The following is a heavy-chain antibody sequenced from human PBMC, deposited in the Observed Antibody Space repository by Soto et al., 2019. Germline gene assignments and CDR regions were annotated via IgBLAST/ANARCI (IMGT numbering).Heavy chain of an antibody. V-gene: IGHV1-18*01. CDR1: GYTFTSYG. J-gene: IGHJ4*02. CDR3: ARVGRGLEDY. Sequence: QVQLVQSGAEVKKPGASVKVSCKASGYTFTSYGISWVRQAPGQGLEWMGWISAYNGNTNYAQKLQGRVTMTTDTTTSTAHLEVRRLRSDGTGGYYCARVGRGLEDYWGQGTLVTVSS. CDR2: ISAYNGNT.